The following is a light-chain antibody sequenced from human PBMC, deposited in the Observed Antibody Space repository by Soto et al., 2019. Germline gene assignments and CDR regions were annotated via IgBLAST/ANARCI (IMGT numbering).Light chain of an antibody. Sequence: EIVLTQSPGTLSLSPGERATLSCRASQSVSNNYLAWYQQTPGQAPRLLIFGASTRAIGIPARSRGSGSGTQFTLTIISLQSEDFAVYYCQQYNNWPRTFGQGTKVDIK. J-gene: IGKJ1*01. CDR2: GAS. CDR3: QQYNNWPRT. CDR1: QSVSNN. V-gene: IGKV3-15*01.